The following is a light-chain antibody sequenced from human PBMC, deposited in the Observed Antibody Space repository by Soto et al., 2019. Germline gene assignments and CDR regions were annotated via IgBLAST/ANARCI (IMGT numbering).Light chain of an antibody. CDR2: GAS. Sequence: EIVMTQSPGTLSVSPGERATLSCRASQTVWSTLAWYQQRPGQAPRLLIYGASTRATGILARFSGSGSGTEFTLSISSLQSEDFAVYYCQQYNKWPLTFGGGTKVEIK. J-gene: IGKJ4*01. V-gene: IGKV3-15*01. CDR3: QQYNKWPLT. CDR1: QTVWST.